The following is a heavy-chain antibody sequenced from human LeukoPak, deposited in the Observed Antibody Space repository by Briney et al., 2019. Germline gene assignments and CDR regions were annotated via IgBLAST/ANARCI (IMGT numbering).Heavy chain of an antibody. Sequence: PSETLSLTCTVSGGSISSSSYYWGWIRQPPGKGLEWIGSIYYSGSTNYNPSLKSRVTISVDTSKNQFSLKLSSVTAADTAVYYCARDVYYDILTGYLAFDIWGQGTMVTVSS. J-gene: IGHJ3*02. CDR1: GGSISSSSYY. CDR3: ARDVYYDILTGYLAFDI. V-gene: IGHV4-39*07. CDR2: IYYSGST. D-gene: IGHD3-9*01.